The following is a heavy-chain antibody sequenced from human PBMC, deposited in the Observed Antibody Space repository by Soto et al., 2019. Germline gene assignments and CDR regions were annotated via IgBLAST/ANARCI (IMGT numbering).Heavy chain of an antibody. CDR1: GGSISRGGYS. D-gene: IGHD3-3*01. J-gene: IGHJ5*02. V-gene: IGHV4-30-2*01. CDR2: IYHSGST. CDR3: ARGQYYDFWSGYYRRFSWFDP. Sequence: SETLSLTCAISGGSISRGGYSWSWIGQPPGKGREWIGYIYHSGSTYYNPSLKSRVTISVDTSKNQFSLKLSSVTAADTAVYYCARGQYYDFWSGYYRRFSWFDPWGQGTLVTVSS.